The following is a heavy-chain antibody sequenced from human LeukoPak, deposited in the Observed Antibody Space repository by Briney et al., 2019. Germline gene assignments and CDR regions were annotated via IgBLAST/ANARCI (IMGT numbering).Heavy chain of an antibody. V-gene: IGHV3-30-3*01. D-gene: IGHD6-13*01. J-gene: IGHJ4*02. CDR2: ISNDGNDK. CDR3: ARATVGAAAASPIGN. Sequence: GGSLRLSCAASGSTFRRYAMHWVRLAPGKGLDWVAVISNDGNDKYYADSVKGRFTISRDNSENTVSLQLNSLRPEDTAVYFCARATVGAAAASPIGNWGQGTLVSVSS. CDR1: GSTFRRYA.